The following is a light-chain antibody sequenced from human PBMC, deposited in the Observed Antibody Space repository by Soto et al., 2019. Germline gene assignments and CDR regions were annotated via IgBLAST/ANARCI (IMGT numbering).Light chain of an antibody. CDR1: SSYLGAYKY. CDR3: CSYAGNSYV. V-gene: IGLV2-11*01. CDR2: DVN. J-gene: IGLJ1*01. Sequence: QSALTQPRSVSGSPGQSVTISCTGTSSYLGAYKYVSWHQQHPGRAPKVMIYDVNKRPSGVPDRFSGSKSGNTASLTISGLQAEDEADYHCCSYAGNSYVFGTGTKLTVL.